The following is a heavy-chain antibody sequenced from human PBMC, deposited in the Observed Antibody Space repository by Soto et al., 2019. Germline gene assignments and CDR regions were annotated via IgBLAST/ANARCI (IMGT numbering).Heavy chain of an antibody. D-gene: IGHD6-13*01. CDR3: AREPYYSSSWSRVNPWFDP. V-gene: IGHV3-33*01. Sequence: PGGSLRLSCAASGFTFSSYGMHWVRQAPGKGLEWVAVIWYDGSNKYYADSVKGRFTISRDNSKNTLYLQMNSLRAEDTAVYYCAREPYYSSSWSRVNPWFDPWGQGTLVTVSS. J-gene: IGHJ5*02. CDR1: GFTFSSYG. CDR2: IWYDGSNK.